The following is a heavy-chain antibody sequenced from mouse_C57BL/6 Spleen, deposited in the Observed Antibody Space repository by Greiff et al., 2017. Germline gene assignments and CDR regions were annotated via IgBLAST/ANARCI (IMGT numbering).Heavy chain of an antibody. V-gene: IGHV5-9*01. CDR3: ARQGSFYYGNYGWFDD. J-gene: IGHJ3*01. CDR2: ISGADGNT. CDR1: GFTFTSYT. D-gene: IGHD2-1*01. Sequence: EVNVVESGAGLVKPGASLKLSCAASGFTFTSYTMSWVRQTPEKRLEWVATISGADGNTYYPDSVKGRFTISRDNAKNTLYLQMSSLRSEDTALYYCARQGSFYYGNYGWFDDWGQGTLVTVSS.